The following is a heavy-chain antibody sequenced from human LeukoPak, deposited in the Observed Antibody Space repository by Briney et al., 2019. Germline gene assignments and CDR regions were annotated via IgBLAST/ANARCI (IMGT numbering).Heavy chain of an antibody. V-gene: IGHV1-24*01. CDR1: GYTLTELS. CDR2: FDPEDGET. CDR3: ATTNVWDSGSYDAFDI. Sequence: ASVKVSCKVSGYTLTELSMHWVRQAPGKGLEWMGGFDPEDGETIYAQKFQGRVTMTEDTSTDTVYMELSSLRSEDTAVYYCATTNVWDSGSYDAFDIRGQGTMVTVSS. D-gene: IGHD1-26*01. J-gene: IGHJ3*02.